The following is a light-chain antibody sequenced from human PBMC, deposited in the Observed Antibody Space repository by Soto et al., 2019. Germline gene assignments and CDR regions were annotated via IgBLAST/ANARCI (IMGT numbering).Light chain of an antibody. Sequence: QSALTQPASVSGSHGQSITTFCTGTTSNIASYILVSWYQQHPGKAPKLFIYEASTRPSGVSNRFSGSKSGNTASLTISGLQAEDEADYYCCSYAGSSTYVFGGGTKLTVL. V-gene: IGLV2-23*01. J-gene: IGLJ2*01. CDR3: CSYAGSSTYV. CDR2: EAS. CDR1: TSNIASYIL.